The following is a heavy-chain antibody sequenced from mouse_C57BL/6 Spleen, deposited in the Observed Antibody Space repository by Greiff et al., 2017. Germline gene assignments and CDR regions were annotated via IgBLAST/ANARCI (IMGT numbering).Heavy chain of an antibody. Sequence: QVQLQQPGAELVKPGASVKLSCKASGCTFTSYWMHWVKQRPGQGLEWIGMIHPNSGSTNYNEKFKSKATLTVDKSSSTAYMQLSSLTSEDSAVYYCARSYGSLYAMDYWGQGTSVTVSS. CDR2: IHPNSGST. CDR3: ARSYGSLYAMDY. D-gene: IGHD1-1*01. V-gene: IGHV1-64*01. J-gene: IGHJ4*01. CDR1: GCTFTSYW.